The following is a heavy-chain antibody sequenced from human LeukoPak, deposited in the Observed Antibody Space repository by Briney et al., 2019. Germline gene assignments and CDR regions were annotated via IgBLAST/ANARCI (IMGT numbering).Heavy chain of an antibody. CDR2: ISSNGGST. D-gene: IGHD6-19*01. CDR1: GFTFGSYA. V-gene: IGHV3-64D*09. J-gene: IGHJ1*01. CDR3: VKDSAVARHEYFQH. Sequence: PGGSLRLSCSASGFTFGSYAMHWVRQAPGKGLEYVSAISSNGGSTYYADSVKGRFTISRDNSKNTLYLQMSSLRAEDTAVYYCVKDSAVARHEYFQHWGQGTLVTVSS.